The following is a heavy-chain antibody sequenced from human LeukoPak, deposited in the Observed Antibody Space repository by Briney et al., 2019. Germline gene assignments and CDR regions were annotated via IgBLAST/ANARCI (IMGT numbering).Heavy chain of an antibody. CDR1: GGSISSYY. J-gene: IGHJ5*02. CDR2: IYYSGST. V-gene: IGHV4-59*01. Sequence: SETLSLTCTVSGGSISSYYWSRIRQPPGKGLEWIGYIYYSGSTNYNPSLKSRVIISVDTSKNQFSLKLSSVTAADTAVYYCARGALNWFDPWGQGTLVTVSS. CDR3: ARGALNWFDP.